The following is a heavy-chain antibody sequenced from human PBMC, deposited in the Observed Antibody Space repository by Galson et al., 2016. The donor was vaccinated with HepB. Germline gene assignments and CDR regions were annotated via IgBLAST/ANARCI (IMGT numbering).Heavy chain of an antibody. J-gene: IGHJ6*02. V-gene: IGHV3-7*01. CDR1: GFSFSTYW. CDR3: AALDHGRDV. D-gene: IGHD3/OR15-3a*01. Sequence: SLRLSCAASGFSFSTYWMTWVRQAPGKGLEWVANIKPDGSEKSYVDSEKGRFTISRDNAQNSLSLQMNSLRDEDTAVYYCAALDHGRDVWGQGTTVTVSS. CDR2: IKPDGSEK.